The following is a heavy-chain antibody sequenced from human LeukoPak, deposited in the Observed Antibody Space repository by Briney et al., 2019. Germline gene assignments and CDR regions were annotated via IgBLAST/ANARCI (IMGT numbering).Heavy chain of an antibody. J-gene: IGHJ4*02. CDR1: GYTFTGYY. V-gene: IGHV1-2*02. CDR3: ARSRDIEVVVAYY. D-gene: IGHD2-15*01. Sequence: ASVKVSCKASGYTFTGYYMHWVRQAPGQGLEWMGWINPNSGGTNYAQKFQGRVTMTRDTSISTAYMELSRLRSDDTAVYYCARSRDIEVVVAYYWGQGTLVTVSS. CDR2: INPNSGGT.